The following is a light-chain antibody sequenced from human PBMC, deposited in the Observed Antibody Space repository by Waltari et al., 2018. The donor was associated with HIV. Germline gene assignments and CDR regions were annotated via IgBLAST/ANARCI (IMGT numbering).Light chain of an antibody. Sequence: QSVLTQPPSVSGAPGQRVTISCSGSFSNVGNNYISWYQQFPGTAPKLLIYENNKRPSGIPDRFSGSKSGSSASLGITGLQTGDEADYYCDTWDSNLSIGVFGGGTKLTVL. CDR3: DTWDSNLSIGV. J-gene: IGLJ3*02. CDR2: ENN. V-gene: IGLV1-51*01. CDR1: FSNVGNNY.